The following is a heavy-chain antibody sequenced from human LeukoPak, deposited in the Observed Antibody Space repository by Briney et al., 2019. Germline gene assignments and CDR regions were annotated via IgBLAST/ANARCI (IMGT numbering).Heavy chain of an antibody. V-gene: IGHV1-24*01. CDR1: GYTLTELS. Sequence: ASVKVSCKVSGYTLTELSMHWVRQAPGKGLEWMGGFDPDDGETIYAQKFQGRVTMTEDTSTDTAYMELSSLRSEDTAVYYCATGLTGDGGIDYWGQGTLVTVSS. D-gene: IGHD7-27*01. CDR2: FDPDDGET. CDR3: ATGLTGDGGIDY. J-gene: IGHJ4*02.